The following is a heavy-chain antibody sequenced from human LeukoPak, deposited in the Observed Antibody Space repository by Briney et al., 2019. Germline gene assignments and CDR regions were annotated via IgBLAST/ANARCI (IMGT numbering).Heavy chain of an antibody. V-gene: IGHV3-66*01. CDR1: GFTVSSNH. CDR2: IYSGGST. Sequence: GGSLRLSCAASGFTVSSNHMSWVRQAPGKGLEWVSVIYSGGSTYYADSVKGRFTISRDNSKNTLYLQMNSLRAEDTAVYYCARKGYSSGWYRHYWGQGTLVTVSS. J-gene: IGHJ4*02. D-gene: IGHD6-19*01. CDR3: ARKGYSSGWYRHY.